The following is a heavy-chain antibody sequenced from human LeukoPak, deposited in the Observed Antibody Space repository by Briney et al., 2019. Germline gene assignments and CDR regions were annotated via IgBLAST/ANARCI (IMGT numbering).Heavy chain of an antibody. V-gene: IGHV4-39*01. J-gene: IGHJ4*02. Sequence: SETLSLTCSVSGASISSSSYYWGWIRQPPGKGLEWIGSIHYSGNTYYSPSLKSRVTISVDTTKSQFSLKLNSVTAADTAVYYCANAGDSSGYYLNFDYWGQGTLVTVSS. D-gene: IGHD3-22*01. CDR3: ANAGDSSGYYLNFDY. CDR2: IHYSGNT. CDR1: GASISSSSYY.